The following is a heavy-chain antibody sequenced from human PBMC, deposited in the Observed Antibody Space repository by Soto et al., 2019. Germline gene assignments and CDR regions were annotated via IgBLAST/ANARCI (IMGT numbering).Heavy chain of an antibody. CDR1: GGSFSGYC. CDR2: INHSGST. V-gene: IGHV4-34*01. D-gene: IGHD2-2*01. Sequence: PSETLSLTCAVYGGSFSGYCWSWIRQPPGKGLEWIGEINHSGSTNYNPSLKSRVTISVDTSKNQFSLKLSSVTAADTAVYYCARKTGSTSSNPYYYYYYYMDVWGKGTTVTVSS. J-gene: IGHJ6*03. CDR3: ARKTGSTSSNPYYYYYYYMDV.